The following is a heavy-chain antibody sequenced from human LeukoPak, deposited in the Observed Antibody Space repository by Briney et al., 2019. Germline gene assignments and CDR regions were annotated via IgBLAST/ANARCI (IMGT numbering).Heavy chain of an antibody. J-gene: IGHJ5*02. D-gene: IGHD3-3*01. CDR2: INPNSSGT. CDR3: ARSGWAYYDFWSGYYNNWFDP. CDR1: GYTFTGYY. Sequence: ASVKLSCKASGYTFTGYYMHWVRQAPGQGLEWMGRINPNSSGTNYAQKFQGRVTMTRDTFISTAYMELSRLRSDDTAVYYCARSGWAYYDFWSGYYNNWFDPWGQGTLVTVSS. V-gene: IGHV1-2*06.